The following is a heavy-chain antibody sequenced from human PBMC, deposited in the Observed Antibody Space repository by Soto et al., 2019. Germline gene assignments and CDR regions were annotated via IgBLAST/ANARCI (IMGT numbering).Heavy chain of an antibody. V-gene: IGHV3-23*01. CDR2: ISGSGGST. Sequence: GGSLRLSCEASGFAFSSYAMSWVRQAPGKGLEWVSAISGSGGSTYYADSVKGRFTISRDNSKNTLYLQMNSLRAEDTAVYYCASLEHYYGSGSYNPSAFGYWGQGTLVTVSS. D-gene: IGHD3-10*01. J-gene: IGHJ4*02. CDR3: ASLEHYYGSGSYNPSAFGY. CDR1: GFAFSSYA.